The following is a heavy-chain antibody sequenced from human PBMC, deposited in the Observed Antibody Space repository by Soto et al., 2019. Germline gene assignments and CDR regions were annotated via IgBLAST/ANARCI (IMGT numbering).Heavy chain of an antibody. CDR1: GGTFSSYT. Sequence: QVQLVQSGAEVKKPGSSVKVSCKASGGTFSSYTISWVRQAPGQGLEWMGRIIPILGIANYAQKFQGRVTITADKSTSTAYMELSSLRFEDTAVYYCARDDTAMVDYYGMDVWGQGTTVTVSS. CDR3: ARDDTAMVDYYGMDV. D-gene: IGHD5-18*01. CDR2: IIPILGIA. J-gene: IGHJ6*02. V-gene: IGHV1-69*08.